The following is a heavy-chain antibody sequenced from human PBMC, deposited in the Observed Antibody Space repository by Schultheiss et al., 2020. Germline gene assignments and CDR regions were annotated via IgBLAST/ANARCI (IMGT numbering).Heavy chain of an antibody. D-gene: IGHD6-19*01. CDR1: GGSISSSNW. V-gene: IGHV4-4*02. CDR2: IYHSGST. CDR3: ARHLTSGWYGGGWFDP. J-gene: IGHJ5*02. Sequence: SETLSLTCAVSGGSISSSNWWSWVRQPPGKGLEWIGEIYHSGSTNYNPSLKSRVTISVDTSKNQFSLKLSSVTAADTAVYYCARHLTSGWYGGGWFDPWGQGTLVTVSS.